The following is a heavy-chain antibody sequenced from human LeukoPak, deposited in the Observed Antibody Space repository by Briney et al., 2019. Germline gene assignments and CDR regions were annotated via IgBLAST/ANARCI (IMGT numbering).Heavy chain of an antibody. D-gene: IGHD6-19*01. CDR2: IYHSGGT. V-gene: IGHV4-59*11. J-gene: IGHJ6*02. CDR1: GGSISSHF. CDR3: ARGSLSRSGWSTYGMDV. Sequence: SEILSLTCTVSGGSISSHFWSWIRQPPGKGLEWIGYIYHSGGTNYNPSLKSRVTVSVDTSKNQFSLKLSSVTAADTAVYYCARGSLSRSGWSTYGMDVWGQGTTVTVSS.